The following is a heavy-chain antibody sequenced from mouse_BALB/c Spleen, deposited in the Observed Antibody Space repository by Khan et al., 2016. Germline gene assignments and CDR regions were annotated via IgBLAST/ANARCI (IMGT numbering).Heavy chain of an antibody. J-gene: IGHJ3*01. V-gene: IGHV1S56*01. CDR3: ARHYRYSWFVY. CDR1: AYTFTNYY. D-gene: IGHD2-14*01. Sequence: VQLQESGPELVKPGPSVRLSCKAAAYTFTNYYIHRLKQGPGQGLEWIGWIFPGNVNTKFNEKFKGQATLTVDKSSTTVYMNLSSLTSEDSAVYFWARHYRYSWFVYWGQGTLVTVSA. CDR2: IFPGNVNT.